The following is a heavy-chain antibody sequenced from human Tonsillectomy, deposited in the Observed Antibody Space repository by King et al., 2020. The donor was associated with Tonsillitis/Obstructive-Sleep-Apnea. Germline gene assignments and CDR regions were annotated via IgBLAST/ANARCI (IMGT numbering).Heavy chain of an antibody. J-gene: IGHJ4*02. V-gene: IGHV1-46*01. CDR2: INPSGGST. D-gene: IGHD3-9*01. CDR1: GYTFTSYY. Sequence: QLVQSGAEVKKPGASVKVSCKASGYTFTSYYMHWVRQAPGQGLEWMGIINPSGGSTSYAQKFQGRVIMTRDTSTSTVYMELSSLRSEDTAVYYCARVRYYDILTGYYKENYYFDYWGQGTLVTVSS. CDR3: ARVRYYDILTGYYKENYYFDY.